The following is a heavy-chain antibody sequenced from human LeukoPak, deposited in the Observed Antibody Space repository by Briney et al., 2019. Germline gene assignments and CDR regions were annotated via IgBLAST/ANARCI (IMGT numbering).Heavy chain of an antibody. D-gene: IGHD3-10*01. CDR1: GFNVSRRY. CDR3: ARGAVDASGSD. J-gene: IGHJ4*02. CDR2: FYSDGST. Sequence: GGSLRLSCAASGFNVSRRYMNWVRQAPGKGLEWVSIFYSDGSTYYADSVKGRFTLSRDSSKNTVFLRMNSLRAEDTAVYYCARGAVDASGSDWGQGTLVIVSS. V-gene: IGHV3-66*01.